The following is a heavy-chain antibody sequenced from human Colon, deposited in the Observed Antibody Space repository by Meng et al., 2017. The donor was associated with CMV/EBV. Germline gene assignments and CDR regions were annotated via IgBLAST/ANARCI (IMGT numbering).Heavy chain of an antibody. J-gene: IGHJ6*02. CDR1: GFTFSSYW. CDR2: MNQDGSET. V-gene: IGHV3-7*01. Sequence: SCAASGFTFSSYWMTWVRQAPGSGLEWVANMNQDGSETYYVDSVRGRFTISRDNAKNSLYLQMNNLRVEDTAVYSCARIVAYGNSHYGMDVWGQGTTVTVSS. CDR3: ARIVAYGNSHYGMDV. D-gene: IGHD2-21*01.